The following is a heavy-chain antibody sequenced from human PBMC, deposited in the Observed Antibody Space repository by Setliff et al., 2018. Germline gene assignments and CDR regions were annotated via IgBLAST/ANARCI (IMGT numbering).Heavy chain of an antibody. CDR1: GGSISGYY. V-gene: IGHV4-59*01. Sequence: PSETLSLTCTVSGGSISGYYWSWIRQPPGKGLEWIGNIYYTGSPSYSPSLRSRGTISVDTSKNKFSLSLSSVTAADTAVYYCARGGYNGYAVFDDWGQGALDTVSS. D-gene: IGHD5-12*01. J-gene: IGHJ4*02. CDR2: IYYTGSP. CDR3: ARGGYNGYAVFDD.